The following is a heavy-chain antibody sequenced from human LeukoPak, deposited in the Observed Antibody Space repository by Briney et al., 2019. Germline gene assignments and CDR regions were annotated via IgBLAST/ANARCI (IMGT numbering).Heavy chain of an antibody. J-gene: IGHJ4*02. CDR1: GGSISSSSYY. V-gene: IGHV4-61*05. Sequence: SETLSLTCTVSGGSISSSSYYWGWIRQPPGKGLEWIGYIDHSGNTIYNYNPSLTSRVTISVDTSKNQFSLKLSSVTAADTAVYYCARVSSHWNGVNFDYWGQGTLVTVSS. D-gene: IGHD1-1*01. CDR2: IDHSGNTIY. CDR3: ARVSSHWNGVNFDY.